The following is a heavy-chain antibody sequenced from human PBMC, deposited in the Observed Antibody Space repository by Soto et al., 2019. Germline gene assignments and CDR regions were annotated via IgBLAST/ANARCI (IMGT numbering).Heavy chain of an antibody. V-gene: IGHV3-48*02. J-gene: IGHJ6*02. D-gene: IGHD3-3*01. Sequence: AGGSLRLSCAASGFTFSTYSMNWVRQAPGQGLEWIAYIDYSSDTIFYADSVKGRFTISRDNAQNSLYLQMDSLRDEDTAVYYCARLYYDYVWGQGTTVTVSS. CDR2: IDYSSDTI. CDR3: ARLYYDYV. CDR1: GFTFSTYS.